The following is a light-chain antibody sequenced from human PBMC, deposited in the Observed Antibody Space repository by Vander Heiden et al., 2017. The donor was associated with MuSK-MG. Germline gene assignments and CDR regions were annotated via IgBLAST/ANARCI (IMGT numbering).Light chain of an antibody. CDR2: DVS. V-gene: IGLV2-14*03. Sequence: QSALTQPASVSGSPGQPITISCTGTSSDVGGYNYGSWYQQHPGKAPKLMIYDVSNRPSGVSNRFSGSKSGNTASLTISGLQAEDEADYYCSSYTSSSTDVVFGGGTKLTVL. CDR1: SSDVGGYNY. CDR3: SSYTSSSTDVV. J-gene: IGLJ2*01.